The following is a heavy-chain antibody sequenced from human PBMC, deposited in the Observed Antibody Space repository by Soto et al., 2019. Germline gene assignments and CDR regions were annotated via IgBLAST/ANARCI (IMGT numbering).Heavy chain of an antibody. CDR1: GGSISDISYC. J-gene: IGHJ5*02. V-gene: IGHV4-39*01. D-gene: IGHD2-15*01. CDR3: ARHKSGSDWLDP. CDR2: MFYSGAT. Sequence: SETLSLTCTVSGGSISDISYCWGWIRQPPGKGLQWIGCMFYSGATYYNPSLKNRVTLSVDTSNNEFSLKLVSVTAPDTAVYYCARHKSGSDWLDPWGQGALVTSPQ.